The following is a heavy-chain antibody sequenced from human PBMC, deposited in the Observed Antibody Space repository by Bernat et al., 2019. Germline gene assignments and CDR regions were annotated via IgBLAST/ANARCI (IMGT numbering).Heavy chain of an antibody. J-gene: IGHJ6*02. CDR3: ARALGYDFWSGLAYYYGMDV. Sequence: QVQLQESGPGLVKPSQTLSLTCTVSGGSISSGGYYWSWIRQHPGKGLEWIGYIYYSGSTYYNPSLKSRVTISVDTSKNQFSLKLSSVNAADTAVYCCARALGYDFWSGLAYYYGMDVWGQGTTVTVSS. V-gene: IGHV4-31*03. CDR2: IYYSGST. D-gene: IGHD3-3*01. CDR1: GGSISSGGYY.